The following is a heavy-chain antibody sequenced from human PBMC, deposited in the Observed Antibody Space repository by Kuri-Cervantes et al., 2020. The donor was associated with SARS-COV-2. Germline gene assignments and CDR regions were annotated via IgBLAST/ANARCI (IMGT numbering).Heavy chain of an antibody. D-gene: IGHD5-24*01. CDR2: MSGSGAST. CDR3: AKTSGYNYYFAY. J-gene: IGHJ4*02. V-gene: IGHV3-23*01. CDR1: GFTFSSYG. Sequence: GGSLRLSCAVSGFTFSSYGMHWVRQAPGKGLEWVSTMSGSGASTHYADSVKGRFTISRDNSKNMLYLQMYSLRAEDTAVYYCAKTSGYNYYFAYWGQGSLVTVSS.